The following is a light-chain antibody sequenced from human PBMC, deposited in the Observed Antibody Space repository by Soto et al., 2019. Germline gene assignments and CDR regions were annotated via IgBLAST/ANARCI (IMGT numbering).Light chain of an antibody. V-gene: IGKV3-20*01. Sequence: EIVLTQSPGTLSLSPGERATLSCRASQSVSSSYLAWYQQKPGQAPRLLIYGASSRATGIPDRFSGSGSGTSFTFNIIRLGPEDFAVYYCQQYGSSPLTFGGGTKVDIK. CDR1: QSVSSSY. J-gene: IGKJ4*01. CDR2: GAS. CDR3: QQYGSSPLT.